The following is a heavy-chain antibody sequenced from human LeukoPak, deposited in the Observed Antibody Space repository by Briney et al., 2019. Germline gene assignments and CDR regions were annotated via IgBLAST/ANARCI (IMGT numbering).Heavy chain of an antibody. J-gene: IGHJ6*02. CDR2: ISYDGSNK. CDR1: GFTFSSYG. V-gene: IGHV3-30*18. Sequence: GRSLRLSSAASGFTFSSYGMHWVRQAPGKGLEWVAVISYDGSNKYYADSVKGRFTISRDNSKNTLYLQMNSLRAEDTAVYYCAKGGLRYFDWLPIQDYYYGMDVWGQGTTVTVSS. D-gene: IGHD3-9*01. CDR3: AKGGLRYFDWLPIQDYYYGMDV.